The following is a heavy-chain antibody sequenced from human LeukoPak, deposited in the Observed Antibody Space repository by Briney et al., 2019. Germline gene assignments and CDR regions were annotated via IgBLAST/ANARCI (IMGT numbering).Heavy chain of an antibody. J-gene: IGHJ4*02. CDR1: GFTFSSYG. V-gene: IGHV3-33*01. CDR3: ARDCYDKGDDILTGAFDY. CDR2: IWYDGSNK. Sequence: GGSLRLSCAASGFTFSSYGMHWVRQAPGKGLEWVAVIWYDGSNKYYADSVKGRFTISRDNSKNTLYLQMNSLRAEDTAVYYCARDCYDKGDDILTGAFDYWGQGTLVTVSS. D-gene: IGHD3-9*01.